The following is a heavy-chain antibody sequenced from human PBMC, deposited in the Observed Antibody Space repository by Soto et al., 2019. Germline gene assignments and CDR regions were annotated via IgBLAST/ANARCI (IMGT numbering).Heavy chain of an antibody. CDR1: GFIFSNYA. Sequence: QVQLVESGGGVVQPGRSLRLSCAASGFIFSNYAMHWVRQAPGKGLEWVAVISYDGGVKYYADSVKGRFTISRDSSQNTLYLQMNSLRADDTAVYYCARGGDYGVTSQFRFRALDVWGQGTTVSVSS. CDR2: ISYDGGVK. CDR3: ARGGDYGVTSQFRFRALDV. V-gene: IGHV3-30-3*01. D-gene: IGHD4-17*01. J-gene: IGHJ6*02.